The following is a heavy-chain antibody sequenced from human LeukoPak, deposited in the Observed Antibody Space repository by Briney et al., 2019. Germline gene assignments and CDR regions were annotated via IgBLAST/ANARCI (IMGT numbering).Heavy chain of an antibody. V-gene: IGHV1-2*02. CDR2: INPNSGGT. CDR3: ARDGYCSSTSCYGWFDP. Sequence: ASVKVSCKASGYTFTGYYMHWVQQAPGQGLEWMGWINPNSGGTNYAQKFQGRVTMTRDTSISTAYMELSRLRSDDTAVYYCARDGYCSSTSCYGWFDPWGQGTLVNVSS. CDR1: GYTFTGYY. J-gene: IGHJ5*02. D-gene: IGHD2-2*01.